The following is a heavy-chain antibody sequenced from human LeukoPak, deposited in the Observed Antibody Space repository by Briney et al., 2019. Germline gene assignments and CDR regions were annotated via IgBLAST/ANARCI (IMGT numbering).Heavy chain of an antibody. D-gene: IGHD3-22*01. V-gene: IGHV4-39*01. CDR1: GDSVSRSTYY. CDR3: ARQGDSNGYSTLDY. Sequence: SETLSLTCTVSGDSVSRSTYYWGWIRQPPGKGLEGIGTIYYSETTYYNPSLKSRVTISVDSSKNQFSLKVPSVTATDTAVYYCARQGDSNGYSTLDYWGQGILVTVSS. CDR2: IYYSETT. J-gene: IGHJ4*02.